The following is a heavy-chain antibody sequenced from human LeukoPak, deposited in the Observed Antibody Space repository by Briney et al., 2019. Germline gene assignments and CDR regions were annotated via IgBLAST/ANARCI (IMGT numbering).Heavy chain of an antibody. CDR2: IYYSGST. V-gene: IGHV4-59*01. J-gene: IGHJ3*02. Sequence: SETLSLTCNVSGGSISSYYWSWIRQPPGKGLEWIGYIYYSGSTNYNPSLKSRVTISVDTSKNQFSLKLSSVTAADTAVYYCAREENCSSNSCYAFDTWGQGTMVTVSS. CDR1: GGSISSYY. D-gene: IGHD2-2*01. CDR3: AREENCSSNSCYAFDT.